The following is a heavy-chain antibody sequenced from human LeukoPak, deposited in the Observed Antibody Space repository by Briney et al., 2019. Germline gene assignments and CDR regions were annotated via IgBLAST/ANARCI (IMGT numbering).Heavy chain of an antibody. Sequence: SQTLSLTCAISGDXVFSNSAAWNWIRQSPSRGLEWQGRTFYRSKWYNDYIVSVGSRININPDTSKNQFSLQLKSVTPEDTAMYYCAREEESSGWSFDYWGQGILVTVSS. CDR3: AREEESSGWSFDY. V-gene: IGHV6-1*01. D-gene: IGHD6-19*01. J-gene: IGHJ4*02. CDR1: GDXVFSNSAA. CDR2: TFYRSKWYN.